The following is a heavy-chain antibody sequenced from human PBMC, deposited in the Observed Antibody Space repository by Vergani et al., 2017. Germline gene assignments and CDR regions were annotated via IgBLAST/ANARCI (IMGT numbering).Heavy chain of an antibody. J-gene: IGHJ6*03. V-gene: IGHV4-34*01. CDR2: INHSGST. CDR1: GGSFSGYY. D-gene: IGHD3-3*01. CDR3: ARGTRITIVGVVIYYYMDV. Sequence: QVQLQQWGAGLLKPSETLSLTCAVYGGSFSGYYWSWIRQPPGKGLEWIGEINHSGSTNYNPSLKSRVTISVDTSKNQFSLKLSSVTAADTAVYYCARGTRITIVGVVIYYYMDVWGKGTTVTVSS.